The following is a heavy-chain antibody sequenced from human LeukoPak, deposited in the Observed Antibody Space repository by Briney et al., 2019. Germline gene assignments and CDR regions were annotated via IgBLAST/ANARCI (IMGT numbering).Heavy chain of an antibody. Sequence: GASVKVSCKASGYMFTCYYMHWVRQAPGQGLEWMGWINPNSGGTNYAQKFRGRVTMTRDTSISTAYMELSRLRSDDTAVYYCARESRYVVRGVPEYWGQGTLVTVSS. CDR3: ARESRYVVRGVPEY. V-gene: IGHV1-2*02. CDR2: INPNSGGT. J-gene: IGHJ4*02. CDR1: GYMFTCYY. D-gene: IGHD3-10*01.